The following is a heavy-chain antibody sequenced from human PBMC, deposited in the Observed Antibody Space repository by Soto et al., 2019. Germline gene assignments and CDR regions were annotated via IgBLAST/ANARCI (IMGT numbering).Heavy chain of an antibody. CDR2: ISGSGDST. D-gene: IGHD4-4*01. V-gene: IGHV3-23*01. J-gene: IGHJ4*02. CDR1: GFTFSKYA. Sequence: GGSLRLSCAASGFTFSKYAMSWVRQAPGKGLEWVASISGSGDSTYYADSVKGRFTISRDTSKNRLYLQMNSLRAEDTAVYSCATTTITHFDYWGQGAPVTVSS. CDR3: ATTTITHFDY.